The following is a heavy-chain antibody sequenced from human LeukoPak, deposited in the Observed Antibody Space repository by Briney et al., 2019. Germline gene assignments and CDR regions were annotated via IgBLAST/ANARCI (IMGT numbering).Heavy chain of an antibody. D-gene: IGHD6-19*01. CDR3: ARGVTAVAGIDY. CDR1: GFTFSSYA. CDR2: ISYDGSNK. J-gene: IGHJ4*02. Sequence: GGSLRLSCAASGFTFSSYAMHWVRQAPGKGLEWVAVISYDGSNKYYADSVKGRFTISRGNSKNTLYLQMNSLRAEDTAVYYCARGVTAVAGIDYWGQGTLVTVSS. V-gene: IGHV3-30*04.